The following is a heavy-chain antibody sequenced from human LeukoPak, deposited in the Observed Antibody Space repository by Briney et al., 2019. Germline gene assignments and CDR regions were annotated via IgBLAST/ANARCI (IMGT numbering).Heavy chain of an antibody. CDR1: GFTFSNYI. Sequence: SGGSLRLSCAASGFTFSNYIMNWVRQAPGKGLEWVSSISSGSSYIYYAYSVKGRFTISRDNAKNSLYLQTNSLRAEDTAVYYCARGESAYYPIDYWGQGTLVTVSS. J-gene: IGHJ4*02. V-gene: IGHV3-21*01. CDR3: ARGESAYYPIDY. CDR2: ISSGSSYI. D-gene: IGHD3-3*01.